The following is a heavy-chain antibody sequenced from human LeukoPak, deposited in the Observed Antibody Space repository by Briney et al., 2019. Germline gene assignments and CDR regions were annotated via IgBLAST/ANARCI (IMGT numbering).Heavy chain of an antibody. V-gene: IGHV3-23*01. CDR2: ISGSGGST. J-gene: IGHJ4*02. CDR3: VNSRWFGELFPLDC. D-gene: IGHD3-10*01. CDR1: GFTFSSYA. Sequence: TGGSLRLSCAASGFTFSSYAMSWVRQAPGKGLEWVSAISGSGGSTYYADSVKGRFTISRDNSMNTLYLQMNSLRAEDTAVYYCVNSRWFGELFPLDCWGQGTLVTVSS.